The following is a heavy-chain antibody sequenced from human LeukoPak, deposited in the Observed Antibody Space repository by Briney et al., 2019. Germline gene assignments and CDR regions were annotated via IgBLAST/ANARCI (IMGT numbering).Heavy chain of an antibody. Sequence: GGALRLSCAASGFSFSTYWMAWVRQAPGKGLEWVANINPGAGEKYYVDSVKGRFTISRDDAKTSLYLQMDNLRVEDTAVYSCARWGFAYTIDFWGQGTLVIVSS. CDR1: GFSFSTYW. CDR3: ARWGFAYTIDF. V-gene: IGHV3-7*01. CDR2: INPGAGEK. J-gene: IGHJ4*02. D-gene: IGHD2-21*01.